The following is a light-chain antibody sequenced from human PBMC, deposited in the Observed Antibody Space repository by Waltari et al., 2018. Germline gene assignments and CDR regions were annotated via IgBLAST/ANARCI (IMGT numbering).Light chain of an antibody. J-gene: IGLJ2*01. CDR2: EKN. CDR1: SLKNYF. Sequence: SSEPTQDPAVSVALGQTVRITCQGDSLKNYFVSWYTKKPGQAPVVVINEKNNRPSGIPDRFSASSSGNKASLTITGAQAEDEGDYYCNSRDSSGDLMVFGGGTKLTVL. V-gene: IGLV3-19*01. CDR3: NSRDSSGDLMV.